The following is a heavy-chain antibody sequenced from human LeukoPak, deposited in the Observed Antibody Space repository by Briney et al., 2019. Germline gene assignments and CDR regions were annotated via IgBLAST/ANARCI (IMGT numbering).Heavy chain of an antibody. Sequence: AASVTVSCKASGYTFTGYYMHWVRQAPGQGLEWMGWINPNSGGTNYAQKFQGRVTMTRDTSISTAYMELSRLRSDDTAVYYCAKDRCSNGVGCYYYYIDVWGKGTTVTISS. D-gene: IGHD2-8*01. CDR3: AKDRCSNGVGCYYYYIDV. J-gene: IGHJ6*03. V-gene: IGHV1-2*02. CDR2: INPNSGGT. CDR1: GYTFTGYY.